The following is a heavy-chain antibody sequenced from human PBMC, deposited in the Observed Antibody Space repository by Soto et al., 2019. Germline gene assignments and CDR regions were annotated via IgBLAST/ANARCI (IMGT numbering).Heavy chain of an antibody. CDR3: ARGYKVDFWSGYYRRIYYFDY. V-gene: IGHV4-39*07. CDR2: IYYSGST. J-gene: IGHJ4*02. Sequence: ETLSLTCTVSGGSISSSSYYWGWIRQPPGKGLEWIGSIYYSGSTNYNPSLKSRVTISVDTSKNQFSLKLSSVTAADTAVYYCARGYKVDFWSGYYRRIYYFDYWGQGTLVTVSS. D-gene: IGHD3-3*01. CDR1: GGSISSSSYY.